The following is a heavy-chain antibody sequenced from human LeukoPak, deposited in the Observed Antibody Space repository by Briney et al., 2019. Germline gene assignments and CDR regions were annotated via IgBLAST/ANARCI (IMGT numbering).Heavy chain of an antibody. CDR1: GFTFSSYA. CDR3: AKGGTVLRFLEWLLGGSYFDY. CDR2: ISGSGGST. D-gene: IGHD3-3*01. Sequence: QPGGSLRLSCAASGFTFSSYAMSWVRQAPGKGLEWVSAISGSGGSTYYADSVKGRFTISRDNSKNTVYLQMNSLRAEDTAVYYCAKGGTVLRFLEWLLGGSYFDYWGQGTLVTVSS. V-gene: IGHV3-23*01. J-gene: IGHJ4*02.